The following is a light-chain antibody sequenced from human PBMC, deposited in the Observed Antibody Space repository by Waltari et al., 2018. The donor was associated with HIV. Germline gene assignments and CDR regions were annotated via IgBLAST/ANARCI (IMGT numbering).Light chain of an antibody. CDR2: AAS. Sequence: DIQMTQSPSSLSASVGDRATITCRASQSVSTYLNWYQYKPGKAPKLLIYAASSLQSGVPSRFSGSGSGTDFTLTISSLQRDDSATYYCQESHSSSLTFGGGTGVEI. CDR1: QSVSTY. CDR3: QESHSSSLT. J-gene: IGKJ4*01. V-gene: IGKV1-39*01.